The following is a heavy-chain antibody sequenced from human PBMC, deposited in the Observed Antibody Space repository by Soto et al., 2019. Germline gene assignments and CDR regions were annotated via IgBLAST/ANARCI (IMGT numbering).Heavy chain of an antibody. CDR2: IYHSGST. J-gene: IGHJ4*02. Sequence: PSETLSLTCAVSGYSISSGYYWGWILQPPGKGLEWIGSIYHSGSTYYNPSLKSRVTISVDTSKNQFSLKLSSVTAADTAVYYCAREKDFWSGYYFDYWGQGTLVTVSS. V-gene: IGHV4-38-2*02. CDR3: AREKDFWSGYYFDY. D-gene: IGHD3-3*01. CDR1: GYSISSGYY.